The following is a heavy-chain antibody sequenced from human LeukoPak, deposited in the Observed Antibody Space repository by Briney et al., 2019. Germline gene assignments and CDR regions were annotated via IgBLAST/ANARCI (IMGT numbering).Heavy chain of an antibody. CDR2: INQDGSQT. CDR1: GFTSGHIFTDYW. CDR3: SAILYH. J-gene: IGHJ4*02. V-gene: IGHV3-7*01. Sequence: QTGGSLRLSCVASGFTSGHIFTDYWMTWVRQVPGKGLEWVANINQDGSQTYYLDSVKARFTISRDNANESVSLQMNSLRAEDTAIYYCSAILYHWGQGTLVTVSS. D-gene: IGHD2-2*01.